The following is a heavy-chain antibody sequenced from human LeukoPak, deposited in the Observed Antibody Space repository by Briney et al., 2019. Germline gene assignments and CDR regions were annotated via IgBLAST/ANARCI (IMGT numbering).Heavy chain of an antibody. D-gene: IGHD3-22*01. CDR3: AREADYYDSSGLFDY. J-gene: IGHJ4*02. Sequence: SETLSLTCTVSGGSISSGGYYWSWLRQHPGTGLEWLGYIYYSGSTYYNPSLKSRVTISVDTSKNQFSLKLSSVTAADTAVYYCAREADYYDSSGLFDYWGQGTLVTVSS. CDR1: GGSISSGGYY. V-gene: IGHV4-31*03. CDR2: IYYSGST.